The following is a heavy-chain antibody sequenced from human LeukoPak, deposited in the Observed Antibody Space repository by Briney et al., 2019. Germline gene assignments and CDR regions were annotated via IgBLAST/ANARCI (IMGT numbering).Heavy chain of an antibody. CDR3: ARAQAHCSSTSYQANDAFGI. Sequence: GASVKVSCKTSGYTFTRYDINWVRQATGQGLEWMGWMNPNSGYTGYAQKFQGRVTITRDTSKSTVYMELSSLRSEDTAVYYCARAQAHCSSTSYQANDAFGIWGQGTMVTVSS. V-gene: IGHV1-8*03. D-gene: IGHD2-2*01. CDR2: MNPNSGYT. J-gene: IGHJ3*02. CDR1: GYTFTRYD.